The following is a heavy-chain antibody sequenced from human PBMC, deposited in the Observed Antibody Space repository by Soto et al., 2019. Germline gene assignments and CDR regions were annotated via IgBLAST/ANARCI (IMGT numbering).Heavy chain of an antibody. CDR3: AKTLTTYEVSSCSHVSRGLVALRDS. Sequence: GGSLSLSSAAPGSNFSTFGMHRVRQAPRKGLEWVAVLSYEGSNEYYADSVKGRFTISRHNXKHTVSLLMNSLRVEDTAVYYCAKTLTTYEVSSCSHVSRGLVALRDSWGQGTLGTVSA. CDR2: LSYEGSNE. CDR1: GSNFSTFG. V-gene: IGHV3-30*18. D-gene: IGHD6-19*01. J-gene: IGHJ4*02.